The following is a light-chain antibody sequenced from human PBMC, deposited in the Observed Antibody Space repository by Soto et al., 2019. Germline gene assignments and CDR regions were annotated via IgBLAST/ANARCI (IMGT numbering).Light chain of an antibody. CDR1: QDIDSY. J-gene: IGKJ3*01. CDR2: SAA. CDR3: QKLNGDPPFA. Sequence: IQLTQSPSSLSASVGDRVTITCRASQDIDSYLGWYQQIPGKAPKLLISSAATLQSGVPPRFSGSGSGTEFTLTISSLQPEDFATYFCQKLNGDPPFAFGPGTTVDI. V-gene: IGKV1-9*01.